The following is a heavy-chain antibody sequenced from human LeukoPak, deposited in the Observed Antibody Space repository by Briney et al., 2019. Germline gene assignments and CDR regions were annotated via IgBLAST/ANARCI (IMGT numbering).Heavy chain of an antibody. CDR2: ISYDGSNK. CDR3: ARTLVEMGATYYYYGMDV. J-gene: IGHJ6*02. D-gene: IGHD1-26*01. Sequence: GGSLRLSCAASGFTFSSYAMHWVRQAPGKGLEWVAVISYDGSNKYYADSVKGRFTISRDNSKSTLYLQMNSLRAEDTAVYYCARTLVEMGATYYYYGMDVWGQGTTVTVSS. V-gene: IGHV3-30-3*01. CDR1: GFTFSSYA.